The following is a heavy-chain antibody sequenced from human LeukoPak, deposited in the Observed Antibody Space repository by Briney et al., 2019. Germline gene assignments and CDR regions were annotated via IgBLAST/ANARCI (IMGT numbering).Heavy chain of an antibody. CDR2: IYYSGST. Sequence: SETLSLTCTVSGGSISSYYWSWIWQPPGKGLEWIGYIYYSGSTTYNPSLKGRVTISVDTSKNQFSLKLSSVTAADTAVYYCARHAGVARPFDYWGQGTLVTVSS. CDR3: ARHAGVARPFDY. J-gene: IGHJ4*02. V-gene: IGHV4-59*08. D-gene: IGHD6-6*01. CDR1: GGSISSYY.